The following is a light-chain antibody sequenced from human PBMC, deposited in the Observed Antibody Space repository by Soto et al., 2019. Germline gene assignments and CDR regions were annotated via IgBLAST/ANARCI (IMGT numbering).Light chain of an antibody. CDR1: SGHSSYA. Sequence: QPVLTQSPSASASLGASVKLTCTLSSGHSSYAIAWHQQQPEKGPRYLMKLRSDGSHSKGDGIPDRFSGSSFGAERYLTISSLESEDEDDYYCQTWDTGARVVFGGGTKLTVL. CDR2: LRSDGSH. V-gene: IGLV4-69*01. J-gene: IGLJ2*01. CDR3: QTWDTGARVV.